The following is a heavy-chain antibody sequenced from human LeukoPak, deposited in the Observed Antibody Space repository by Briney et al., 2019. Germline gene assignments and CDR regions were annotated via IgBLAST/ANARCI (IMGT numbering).Heavy chain of an antibody. CDR2: ISGSGGST. V-gene: IGHV3-23*01. Sequence: GGSLRLSCSASGFTFSSYAMSWVRQAPGKGLEWVSAISGSGGSTYYADSVKGRFTISRDNSKNTLYLQMNSLRAEDTAVYSCAKDGLWFGESQYYFDNWGQGTLVTVSS. D-gene: IGHD3-10*01. CDR1: GFTFSSYA. CDR3: AKDGLWFGESQYYFDN. J-gene: IGHJ4*02.